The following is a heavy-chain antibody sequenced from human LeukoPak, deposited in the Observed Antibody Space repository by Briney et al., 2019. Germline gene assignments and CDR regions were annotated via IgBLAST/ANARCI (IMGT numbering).Heavy chain of an antibody. Sequence: SETLSLTCTVSGGSISSGGYYWSWIRQHPGKGLEWIGYIYYSGSTYYNPSLKSRVTISVDTSKNQFSLKLSSVTAADTAVYYCARAGPSYDSSGCYYYWGQGTLVTVSS. V-gene: IGHV4-31*03. CDR2: IYYSGST. J-gene: IGHJ4*02. D-gene: IGHD3-22*01. CDR3: ARAGPSYDSSGCYYY. CDR1: GGSISSGGYY.